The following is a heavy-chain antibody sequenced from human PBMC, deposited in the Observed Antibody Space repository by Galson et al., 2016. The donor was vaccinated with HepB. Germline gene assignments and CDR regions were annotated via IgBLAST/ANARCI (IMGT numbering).Heavy chain of an antibody. CDR1: GDSVSRNNVA. Sequence: CAIYGDSVSRNNVAWYWIRQSPSRGLEWLGRTYYSSKWYNDYALSLKSRISINADTSKNQIFLQLNSVTPDDTAVYYCARDGRLKYYGMDVWAQGTTITVSS. V-gene: IGHV6-1*01. D-gene: IGHD5/OR15-5a*01. CDR2: TYYSSKWYN. CDR3: ARDGRLKYYGMDV. J-gene: IGHJ6*02.